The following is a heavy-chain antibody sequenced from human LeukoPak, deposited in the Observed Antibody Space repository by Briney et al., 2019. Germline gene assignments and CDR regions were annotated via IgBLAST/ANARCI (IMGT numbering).Heavy chain of an antibody. V-gene: IGHV4-59*01. J-gene: IGHJ4*02. Sequence: SETLSLTCTVSGGSISSYYWSWIRQPPGKGLEWIGYIYYSGGTNYNPSLKSRVTISVDTSKNQFSLKLSSVTAADTAVYYCARAGIAVAADFDYWGQGTLVTVSS. CDR1: GGSISSYY. D-gene: IGHD6-19*01. CDR3: ARAGIAVAADFDY. CDR2: IYYSGGT.